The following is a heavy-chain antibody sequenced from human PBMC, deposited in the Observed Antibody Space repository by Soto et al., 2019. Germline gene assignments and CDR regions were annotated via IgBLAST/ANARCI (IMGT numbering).Heavy chain of an antibody. CDR3: ARDITPYGMDV. CDR1: GGSISSGGYY. Sequence: QVQLQESGPGLVKPSQTLSLTCTVSGGSISSGGYYWSWIRQHPGKGLEWIGYIYYSGSTYYNPTLKSRVTISVDTSKNQYSLKLSSVTAADTAVYYCARDITPYGMDVWGQGTTVTVSS. J-gene: IGHJ6*02. CDR2: IYYSGST. V-gene: IGHV4-31*03.